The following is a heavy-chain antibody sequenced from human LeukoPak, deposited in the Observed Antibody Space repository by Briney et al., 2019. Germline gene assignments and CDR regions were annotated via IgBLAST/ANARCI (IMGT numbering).Heavy chain of an antibody. D-gene: IGHD1/OR15-1a*01. CDR3: ATRTGSSSYYMDV. Sequence: GGSLRLSCAASGFTVSGNYMSWVRQAPGKGLEWVSVIYSGGCTYYADSVKGRFTISRDNSKNTLNLQMNSLRAEDTAVYYCATRTGSSSYYMDVWGKGTTVSVSS. J-gene: IGHJ6*03. CDR2: IYSGGCT. CDR1: GFTVSGNY. V-gene: IGHV3-53*01.